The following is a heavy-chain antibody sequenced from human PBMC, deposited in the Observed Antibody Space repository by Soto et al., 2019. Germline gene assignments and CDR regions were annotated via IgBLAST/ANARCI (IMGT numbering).Heavy chain of an antibody. V-gene: IGHV4-59*01. J-gene: IGHJ5*02. CDR2: IYYSGST. CDR3: ARGGIAARHRWFDP. CDR1: GGSISSYY. Sequence: QVQLQESGPGLVKPSETLSLTCTVSGGSISSYYWSWIRQPPGKGLEWIVYIYYSGSTNYNPSLKSRVTISVDTSKNQFSLKLSSVTAADTAVYYCARGGIAARHRWFDPWGQGTLVTVSS. D-gene: IGHD6-6*01.